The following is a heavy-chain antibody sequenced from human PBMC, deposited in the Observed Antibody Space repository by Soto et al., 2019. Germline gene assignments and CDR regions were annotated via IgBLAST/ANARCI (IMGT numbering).Heavy chain of an antibody. Sequence: WGSLRLSCAASEFYFSNFAINCVRHLPWKGLEWVAAISSGSSNIYYADSVKGRFTVSRDNSKNTLHLEMSGLKADDTAVYYCGKVVSTARLYGMDVWGQGTTVTVSS. D-gene: IGHD5-12*01. V-gene: IGHV3-23*01. CDR3: GKVVSTARLYGMDV. CDR1: EFYFSNFA. CDR2: ISSGSSNI. J-gene: IGHJ6*02.